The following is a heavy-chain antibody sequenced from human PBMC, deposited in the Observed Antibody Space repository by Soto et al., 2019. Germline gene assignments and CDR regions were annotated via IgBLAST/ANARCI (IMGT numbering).Heavy chain of an antibody. CDR3: ARDRGDGYKYFDY. J-gene: IGHJ4*02. CDR2: ISYDGSNK. Sequence: QVQLVESGGGVVQPGRSLRLSCAASGFTFSSYAMHWVRQAPGKGLEWVAVISYDGSNKYYADSVKGRFTISRDNSKNTRYLQMNSLRAEDTAVYYCARDRGDGYKYFDYWGQGTLVTVSS. V-gene: IGHV3-30-3*01. CDR1: GFTFSSYA. D-gene: IGHD5-12*01.